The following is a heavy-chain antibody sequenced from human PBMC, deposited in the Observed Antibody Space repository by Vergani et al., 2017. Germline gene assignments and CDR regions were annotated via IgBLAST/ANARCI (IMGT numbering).Heavy chain of an antibody. Sequence: EVQLVQSGAEVKKPGESLKISCKGSGYSFTSYWIGWVRQMPGKGLEWMGIIYPGDSDTRYSPSFQGQVTISADKSISTAYLQWGSLKASDTAMYYCARNSEDKNCGGYCYSGYYYGMDVWGQGNTVTVSS. J-gene: IGHJ6*02. CDR1: GYSFTSYW. D-gene: IGHD2-21*02. CDR2: IYPGDSDT. V-gene: IGHV5-51*01. CDR3: ARNSEDKNCGGYCYSGYYYGMDV.